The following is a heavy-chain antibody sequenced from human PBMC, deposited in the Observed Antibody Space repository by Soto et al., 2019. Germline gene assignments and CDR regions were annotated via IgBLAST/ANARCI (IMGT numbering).Heavy chain of an antibody. CDR1: GGTFSSYT. D-gene: IGHD4-17*01. V-gene: IGHV1-69*02. Sequence: ASVKVSCKASGGTFSSYTISWVRQAPGQGLEWMGRIIPILGIANYAQKFQGRVTITADKSTSTAYMELSSLRSEDTAVYYYARGIKYGDYSRWFDPWGPGTLVTVSS. CDR2: IIPILGIA. CDR3: ARGIKYGDYSRWFDP. J-gene: IGHJ5*02.